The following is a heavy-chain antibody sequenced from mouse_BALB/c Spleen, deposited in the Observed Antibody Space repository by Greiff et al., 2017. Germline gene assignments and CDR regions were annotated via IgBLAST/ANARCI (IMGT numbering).Heavy chain of an antibody. CDR2: IYPGNVNT. Sequence: QVQLQQSGPELVKPGASVRISCKASGYTFTSYYIHWVKQRPGQGLEWIGWIYPGNVNTKYNEKFKGKATLTADKSSSTAYMQLSSLTSEDSAVYFCAREGYYYFDYWGQGTTLTVSS. CDR3: AREGYYYFDY. J-gene: IGHJ2*01. CDR1: GYTFTSYY. V-gene: IGHV1S56*01.